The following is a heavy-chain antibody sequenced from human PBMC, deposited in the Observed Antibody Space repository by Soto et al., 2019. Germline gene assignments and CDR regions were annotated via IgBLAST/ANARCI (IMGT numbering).Heavy chain of an antibody. J-gene: IGHJ4*02. V-gene: IGHV6-1*01. CDR2: TYYRSKWYN. CDR3: ARDLSNGGLSDYDFWSGYSSRLYFDY. D-gene: IGHD3-3*01. CDR1: GDSVSSNSAA. Sequence: LSLTCAISGDSVSSNSAAWNWIRQSPSRGLEWLGRTYYRSKWYNDYAVSVKSRITINPDTSKNQFSLQLNSVTPEDTAVYYCARDLSNGGLSDYDFWSGYSSRLYFDYWGQGTLVTVSS.